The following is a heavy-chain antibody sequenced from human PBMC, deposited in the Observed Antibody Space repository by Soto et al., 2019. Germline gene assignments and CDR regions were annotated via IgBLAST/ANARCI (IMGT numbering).Heavy chain of an antibody. CDR3: AKHGYYDSRGYSAFDI. D-gene: IGHD3-22*01. CDR2: ISGSGGST. J-gene: IGHJ3*02. Sequence: GGSLRLSCAASGFTFSSYAMSWVRQAPGKGLEWVSAISGSGGSTYYADSVKGRFTISRDNSKNTLYLQMNSLRAEDTAVYYCAKHGYYDSRGYSAFDIWGQGTMVTVSS. CDR1: GFTFSSYA. V-gene: IGHV3-23*01.